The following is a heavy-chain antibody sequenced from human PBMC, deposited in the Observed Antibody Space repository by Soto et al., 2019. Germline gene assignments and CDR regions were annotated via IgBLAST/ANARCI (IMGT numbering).Heavy chain of an antibody. CDR1: GLPFSHYA. CDR3: AKNQERELPRVIDF. J-gene: IGHJ4*02. V-gene: IGHV3-23*01. CDR2: MSGSSSTT. Sequence: PGGSLRLSSATSGLPFSHYAMGWVRQAPGGGMERVSSMSGSSSTTYYADSVKGRSTISRDISKNTLYLQMSRLRAEDTALYYCAKNQERELPRVIDFWGQGALVTVSS. D-gene: IGHD5-18*01.